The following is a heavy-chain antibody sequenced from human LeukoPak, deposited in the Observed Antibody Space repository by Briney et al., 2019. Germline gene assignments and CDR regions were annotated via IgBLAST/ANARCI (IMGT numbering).Heavy chain of an antibody. CDR2: INHSGST. V-gene: IGHV4-34*01. CDR3: ARGYYWYGMAV. CDR1: GGSFSGYY. J-gene: IGHJ6*02. Sequence: SETLSLTCAVYGGSFSGYYWSWLRQPPGKGLEWIGEINHSGSTNYNPSLKSRVTISVDTSKNQFSLKLSSVTAADTAVYYCARGYYWYGMAVWGQGTTVIVSS.